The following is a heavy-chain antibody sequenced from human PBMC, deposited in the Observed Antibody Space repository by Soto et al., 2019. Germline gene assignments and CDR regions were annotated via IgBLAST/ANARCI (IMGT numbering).Heavy chain of an antibody. CDR2: IFPVLGVT. V-gene: IGHV1-69*02. D-gene: IGHD2-21*02. CDR1: GSTFSSYT. J-gene: IGHJ6*02. CDR3: ARRRYCGADCYSKYYHGMDV. Sequence: QVHLVQSGAEVKKPGSSGKVSCQASGSTFSSYTVSWVRQAPGQGLEWMGRIFPVLGVTNYAPKFKGRVTITADKSKTSAYMELSSLRSGDTAVYYCARRRYCGADCYSKYYHGMDVWGQGTTVTVSS.